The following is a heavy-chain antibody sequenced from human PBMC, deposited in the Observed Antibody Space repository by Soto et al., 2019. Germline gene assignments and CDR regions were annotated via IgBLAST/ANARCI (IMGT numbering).Heavy chain of an antibody. CDR3: ARDQMVVDTAMGRSYDSSGYLDY. J-gene: IGHJ4*02. CDR2: ISYDGSNK. CDR1: GFTFSSYA. D-gene: IGHD3-22*01. Sequence: GGSLRLSCAASGFTFSSYAMHWVRQAPGKGLEWVAVISYDGSNKYYADSVKGRFTISRDNSKNTLYLQMNSLRAEDTAVYYCARDQMVVDTAMGRSYDSSGYLDYWGQGTLVTVSS. V-gene: IGHV3-30*04.